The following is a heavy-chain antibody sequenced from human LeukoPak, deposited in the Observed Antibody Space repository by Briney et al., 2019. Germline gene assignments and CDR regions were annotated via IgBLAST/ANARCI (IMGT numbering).Heavy chain of an antibody. CDR2: IYYSGST. J-gene: IGHJ4*02. Sequence: SETLSLTCTVSGGSISSHYWSWIRQPPGKGLEWSGYIYYSGSTNYNPSLKSRVTISVDTSKTQSSLKLSSVTAADTAVYYCARVGSYGDYVAYWGQGTLVTVSS. V-gene: IGHV4-59*11. D-gene: IGHD4-17*01. CDR1: GGSISSHY. CDR3: ARVGSYGDYVAY.